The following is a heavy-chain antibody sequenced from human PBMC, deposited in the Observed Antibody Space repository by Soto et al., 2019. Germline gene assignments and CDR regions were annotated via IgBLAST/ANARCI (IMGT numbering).Heavy chain of an antibody. Sequence: ASVKVSCKASGYTFTNFYIHWVRQAPGQGLEWVGMIKPNGGSTTYAQKFLGRVAMARVTSTSTVYMELSSLRSEDTAVYYCARADYYHISGYHLDFWGQGTLVTVSS. CDR2: IKPNGGST. D-gene: IGHD3-22*01. J-gene: IGHJ4*02. CDR3: ARADYYHISGYHLDF. CDR1: GYTFTNFY. V-gene: IGHV1-46*01.